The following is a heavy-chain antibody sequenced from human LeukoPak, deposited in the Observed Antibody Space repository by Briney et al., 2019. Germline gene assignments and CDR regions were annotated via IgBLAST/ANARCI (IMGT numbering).Heavy chain of an antibody. CDR2: ISAHNGNT. V-gene: IGHV1-18*01. D-gene: IGHD6-25*01. Sequence: ASVKVSCKASGCTFTRYGISWVRQAPGQGLEWMGWISAHNGNTNYAQMLQGRVTMTTDTSTSTAYMQLRSLRSDDTAIYYCARDHSVASAPLFFDYWGQGTLVTVSS. J-gene: IGHJ4*02. CDR3: ARDHSVASAPLFFDY. CDR1: GCTFTRYG.